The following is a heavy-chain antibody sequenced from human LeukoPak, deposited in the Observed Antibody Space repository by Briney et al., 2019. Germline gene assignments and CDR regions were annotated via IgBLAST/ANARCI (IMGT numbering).Heavy chain of an antibody. J-gene: IGHJ4*02. CDR2: ISYMGDHR. D-gene: IGHD6-25*01. V-gene: IGHV3-21*06. CDR3: GKAFPPLRVAASGDY. Sequence: GGSLRLSCTASGFTFSDSDMNWLRQAPGKGLQWVSSISYMGDHRYYADSAKGRFTISRDNAKNSLYLQMDNLRADDTAVYYCGKAFPPLRVAASGDYWGQGTLVTVSS. CDR1: GFTFSDSD.